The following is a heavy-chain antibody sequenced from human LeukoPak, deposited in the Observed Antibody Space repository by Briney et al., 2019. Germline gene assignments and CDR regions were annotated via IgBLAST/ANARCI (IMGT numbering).Heavy chain of an antibody. CDR1: GGSISRSSYY. CDR3: ARAGYSSGWESNFDY. Sequence: SETLSLTCTVSGGSISRSSYYWGWIRQPPGKGLEWIGTIYYSGITYYNPSLKSRVTISVDTSKSRFSLKLSSVTAADTAVYYCARAGYSSGWESNFDYWGQGTLVTVSS. CDR2: IYYSGIT. D-gene: IGHD6-19*01. J-gene: IGHJ4*02. V-gene: IGHV4-39*01.